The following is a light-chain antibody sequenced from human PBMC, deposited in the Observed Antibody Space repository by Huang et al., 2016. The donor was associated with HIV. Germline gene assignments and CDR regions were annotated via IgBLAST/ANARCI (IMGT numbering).Light chain of an antibody. CDR2: GAS. CDR1: QTISGY. J-gene: IGKJ1*01. V-gene: IGKV1-39*01. Sequence: DIQLTQSPSSLSASLGDRVTITCRASQTISGYLNWYQQRPGKAPQILIFGASSLHSGVPSRFSGSGSGTDFTLTVSDMQPEDFGTYYCQQSYSSPPTFGQGTKVEIK. CDR3: QQSYSSPPT.